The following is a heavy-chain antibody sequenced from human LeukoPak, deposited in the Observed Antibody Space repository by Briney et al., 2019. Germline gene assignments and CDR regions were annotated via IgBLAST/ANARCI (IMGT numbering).Heavy chain of an antibody. D-gene: IGHD6-13*01. V-gene: IGHV3-11*01. J-gene: IGHJ3*02. Sequence: GGSLRLSCAASGFTFSDYYMSWIRQAPGKGLEWVSYISRGGSTTYYVDSVKGRFTISRDNAKNSLYLQMNSLRAEDTAVYHCVRGVSISSSWYNDIWGQGTMVIVTS. CDR3: VRGVSISSSWYNDI. CDR1: GFTFSDYY. CDR2: ISRGGSTT.